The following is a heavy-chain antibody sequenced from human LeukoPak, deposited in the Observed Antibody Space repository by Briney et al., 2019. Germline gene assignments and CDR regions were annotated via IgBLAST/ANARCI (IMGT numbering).Heavy chain of an antibody. Sequence: GASVKVSCKASGYTFTSYGISWVQQAPGQGLEWMGWISAYNGNTNYAQKLQGRVTMTTDTSTSTAYMELRSLRSDDTAVYYCARDPTVEYYDILTGYNPFDYWGQGTLVTVSS. V-gene: IGHV1-18*01. J-gene: IGHJ4*02. D-gene: IGHD3-9*01. CDR2: ISAYNGNT. CDR1: GYTFTSYG. CDR3: ARDPTVEYYDILTGYNPFDY.